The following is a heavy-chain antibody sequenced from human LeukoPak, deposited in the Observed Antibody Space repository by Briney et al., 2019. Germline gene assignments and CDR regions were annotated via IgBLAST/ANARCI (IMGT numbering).Heavy chain of an antibody. D-gene: IGHD3-3*01. CDR1: GGSISSSSYY. J-gene: IGHJ5*02. CDR2: IYYSGST. CDR3: ARDGGPRGAQYYDFWSGWNDNWFDP. V-gene: IGHV4-39*02. Sequence: NPSETLSLTCTVSGGSISSSSYYWGWIRQPPGKGLEWIGSIYYSGSTYYNPSLKSRVTISVDTSKNQFSLKLSSVTAADTAVYYCARDGGPRGAQYYDFWSGWNDNWFDPWGQGTLVTVSS.